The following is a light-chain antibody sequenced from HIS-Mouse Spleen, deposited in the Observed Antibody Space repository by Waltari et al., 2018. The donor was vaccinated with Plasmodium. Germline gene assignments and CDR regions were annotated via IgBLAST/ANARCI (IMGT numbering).Light chain of an antibody. CDR1: ILRSYY. CDR2: GKN. Sequence: SSELTQDPAVSVALGQTVRITCQVDILRSYYASWYQQKPGQAPVLVIYGKNNRPSGIPDRFSGSSSGNTASLTITGAQAEDEADYYCNSRDSSGNHLVFGGGTKLTVL. V-gene: IGLV3-19*01. CDR3: NSRDSSGNHLV. J-gene: IGLJ3*02.